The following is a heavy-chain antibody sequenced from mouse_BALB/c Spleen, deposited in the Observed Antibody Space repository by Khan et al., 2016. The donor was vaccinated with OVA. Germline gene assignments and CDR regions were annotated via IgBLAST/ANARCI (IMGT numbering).Heavy chain of an antibody. CDR3: TRNYDYYEGLAY. V-gene: IGHV2-2*02. CDR2: IWSGGST. CDR1: GFSLTTYG. J-gene: IGHJ3*01. Sequence: QVQLKQSGPGLVQPSQSLSITCTVSGFSLTTYGVHWVRQPPGKGLEWLGVIWSGGSTDYNAAFISRLSISKDNSKRQVFFQMNSLQANDTAIYYCTRNYDYYEGLAYWGQGTLVTVSA. D-gene: IGHD2-4*01.